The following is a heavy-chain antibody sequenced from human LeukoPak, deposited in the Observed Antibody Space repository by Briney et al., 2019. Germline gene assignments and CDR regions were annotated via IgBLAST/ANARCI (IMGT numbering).Heavy chain of an antibody. J-gene: IGHJ4*02. CDR3: ARVSGWQWPGPFDY. CDR2: IYYSGSP. CDR1: GGPISSYY. Sequence: PSETLSLTYTVSGGPISSYYWSWVRQAPGKGLEGVGYIYYSGSPNYNPSLKSRVTISVDTSKNQFSLKLSSVTAADTAVYYCARVSGWQWPGPFDYWGQGTLVTVSS. V-gene: IGHV4-59*01. D-gene: IGHD6-19*01.